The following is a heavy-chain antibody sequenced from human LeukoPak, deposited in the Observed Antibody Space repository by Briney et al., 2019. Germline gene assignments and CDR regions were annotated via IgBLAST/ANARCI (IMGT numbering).Heavy chain of an antibody. Sequence: ASVKVSCKVSGYTLTELSMHWVRQAPGKGLEWMGGFDPEDGETIYAQKFQGRVTMTEDTSTDTAYMELSSLRSEDTAVYYCATCYSSSWYIPFDYWGQGTLVTVSS. CDR3: ATCYSSSWYIPFDY. CDR1: GYTLTELS. CDR2: FDPEDGET. V-gene: IGHV1-24*01. D-gene: IGHD6-13*01. J-gene: IGHJ4*02.